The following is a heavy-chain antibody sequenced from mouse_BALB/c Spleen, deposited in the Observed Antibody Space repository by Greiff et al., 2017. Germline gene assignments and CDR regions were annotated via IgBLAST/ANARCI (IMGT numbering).Heavy chain of an antibody. V-gene: IGHV1S41*01. J-gene: IGHJ4*01. CDR2: IAPGSGST. Sequence: DLVKPGASVKLSCKASGYTFTSYWINWIKQRPGQGLEWIGRIAPGSGSTYYNEMFKGKATLTVDTSSSTAYIQLSSLSSEDSAVYFCAGGRYYYAMDYWGQGTSVTVSS. CDR1: GYTFTSYW. CDR3: AGGRYYYAMDY.